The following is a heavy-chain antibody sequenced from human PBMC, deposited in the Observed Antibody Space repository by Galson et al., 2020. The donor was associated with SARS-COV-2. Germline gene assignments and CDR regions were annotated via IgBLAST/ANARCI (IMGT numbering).Heavy chain of an antibody. Sequence: NSGGSLRLSCAASGFTFSSYSMNWVRQAPGKGLEWVSSISSSSSYIYYADSVKGRFTISRDNAKNSLYLQMNSLRAEDTAVYYCARDWYYYDSSGRMDVWGQGTTVTVSS. CDR2: ISSSSSYI. CDR1: GFTFSSYS. J-gene: IGHJ6*02. V-gene: IGHV3-21*01. D-gene: IGHD3-22*01. CDR3: ARDWYYYDSSGRMDV.